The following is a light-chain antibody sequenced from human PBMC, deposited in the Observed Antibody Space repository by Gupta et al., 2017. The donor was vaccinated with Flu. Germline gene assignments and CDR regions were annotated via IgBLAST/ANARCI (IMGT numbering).Light chain of an antibody. J-gene: IGKJ2*01. Sequence: VLKQSPDTLSLSPGERATLSCRASQSVNTYLAWYQHKPGQSPRLLIYDASKRHTGIPARFSGSGSEKDLTLTITSREQEDFTAVYYCQHRSSWPYTFGQGTKLEIK. CDR3: QHRSSWPYT. CDR1: QSVNTY. CDR2: DAS. V-gene: IGKV3-11*01.